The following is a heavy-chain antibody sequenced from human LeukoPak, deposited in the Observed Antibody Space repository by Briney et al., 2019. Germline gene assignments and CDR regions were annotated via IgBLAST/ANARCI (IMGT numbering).Heavy chain of an antibody. CDR3: ARALNSGSYHEPLY. CDR2: ISYDGSNK. J-gene: IGHJ4*02. D-gene: IGHD1-26*01. Sequence: GGSLRLSCAASGFTFSTYGMHWVRQAPGKGLEWVAVISYDGSNKYYADSVKGRFTISRDNSKNTLYLQMNSLRSDDTAVYYCARALNSGSYHEPLYWGQGTLVTVSS. CDR1: GFTFSTYG. V-gene: IGHV3-30*03.